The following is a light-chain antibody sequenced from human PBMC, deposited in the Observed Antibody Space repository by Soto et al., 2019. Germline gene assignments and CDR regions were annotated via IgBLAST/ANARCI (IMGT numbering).Light chain of an antibody. CDR3: ASWNDSLSGPWV. Sequence: QSVLTQSPSASGTPGQRVTISCSGSSSNIGSNSVYWYQQLPGTAPKLLIYTNNQRPSGVPDRFSGSKSGTSASLTISGLRSEDEADYYCASWNDSLSGPWVFGGGTKLTVL. J-gene: IGLJ3*02. V-gene: IGLV1-47*02. CDR2: TNN. CDR1: SSNIGSNS.